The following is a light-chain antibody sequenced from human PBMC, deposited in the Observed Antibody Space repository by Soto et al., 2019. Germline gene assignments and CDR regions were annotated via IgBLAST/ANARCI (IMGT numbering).Light chain of an antibody. J-gene: IGLJ2*01. CDR2: EVS. Sequence: QSALTQPASVSGSPGQSITISCTGTSSDVGGYNYVSWYQQHPGKAPKLMIYEVSNRPSGVANRFSGSMSGNTASLTISGLQADDEADYYCSSYTSSSTLVVFGGGTKLTVL. CDR3: SSYTSSSTLVV. V-gene: IGLV2-14*01. CDR1: SSDVGGYNY.